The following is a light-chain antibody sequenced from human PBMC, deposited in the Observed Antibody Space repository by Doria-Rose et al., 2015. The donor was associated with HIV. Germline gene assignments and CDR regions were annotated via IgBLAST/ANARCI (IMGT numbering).Light chain of an antibody. Sequence: TQSPGTLSLSPGERATLSCRASQSVSANYLARYQQRPGQSPRLLIYDASSRATDIPDRFSGSGSGTDFTLTISRLEPEDFAVYYCHQYASSRTFGQGTKVEIK. CDR2: DAS. V-gene: IGKV3-20*01. J-gene: IGKJ1*01. CDR3: HQYASSRT. CDR1: QSVSANY.